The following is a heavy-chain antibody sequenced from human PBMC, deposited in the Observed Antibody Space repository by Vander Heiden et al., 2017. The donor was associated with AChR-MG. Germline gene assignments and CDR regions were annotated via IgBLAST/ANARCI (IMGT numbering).Heavy chain of an antibody. J-gene: IGHJ6*03. CDR1: GGSISSYY. D-gene: IGHD6-13*01. V-gene: IGHV4-59*01. CDR2: IDYSGST. Sequence: QVQLQESGPGLVKPSETLSLTCPVPGGSISSYYWSWIRQPPGKGLEWIGYIDYSGSTNYNPSLKSRVTISVDTSDNQFSLHLNYVSAADTAVYYCARDHTVAAGTYHYYMDVWGKGTTVTVSS. CDR3: ARDHTVAAGTYHYYMDV.